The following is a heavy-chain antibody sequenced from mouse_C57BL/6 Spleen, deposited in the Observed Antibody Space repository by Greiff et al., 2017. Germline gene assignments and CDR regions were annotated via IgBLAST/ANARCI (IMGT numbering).Heavy chain of an antibody. J-gene: IGHJ3*01. Sequence: QVQLQQPGAELVRPGTSVKLSCKASGYTFTSYWMHWVKQRPIQGLEWIGVIDPSDSDTNYNQKFKGKATLTVDKSSSTAYMQLSSLTSEDSAVYYCARWGYDEDRGAGMAYWGQGTLVTVSA. CDR2: IDPSDSDT. CDR1: GYTFTSYW. V-gene: IGHV1-59*01. CDR3: ARWGYDEDRGAGMAY. D-gene: IGHD2-3*01.